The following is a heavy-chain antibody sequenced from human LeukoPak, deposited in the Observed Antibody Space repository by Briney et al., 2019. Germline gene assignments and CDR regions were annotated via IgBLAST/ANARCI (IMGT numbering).Heavy chain of an antibody. Sequence: GESLKISCKGSGYSFTSYWIGWVRQMPGKGLEWMGIIYPGDSDTRYSPSFQGQVTISADKSISTAYLQWSSLKASDTAMYYCARPRYYYDSSGYYVGAFDIWGQGTMVTVSS. CDR2: IYPGDSDT. CDR3: ARPRYYYDSSGYYVGAFDI. V-gene: IGHV5-51*01. CDR1: GYSFTSYW. D-gene: IGHD3-22*01. J-gene: IGHJ3*02.